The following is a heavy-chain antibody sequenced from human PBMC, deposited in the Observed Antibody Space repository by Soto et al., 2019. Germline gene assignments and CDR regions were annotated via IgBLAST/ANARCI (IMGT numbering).Heavy chain of an antibody. CDR3: AKDKGVRYFDY. J-gene: IGHJ4*02. D-gene: IGHD3-16*01. Sequence: QVQLVESGGGVVQPGRSLRLSCIASGISFSRSGMHWVRQAPGKGLEWVAVISFDGSRTFYPDSVKGRFTISRDDSKNAVYLQMITLRTDDTAVYYCAKDKGVRYFDYWGQGTLVTVSS. V-gene: IGHV3-30*18. CDR2: ISFDGSRT. CDR1: GISFSRSG.